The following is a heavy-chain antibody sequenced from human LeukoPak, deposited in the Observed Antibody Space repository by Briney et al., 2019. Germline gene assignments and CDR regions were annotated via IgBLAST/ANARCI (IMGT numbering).Heavy chain of an antibody. V-gene: IGHV6-1*01. J-gene: IGHJ4*02. Sequence: SQTLSLTCAISGDSVSSNSAAWNWIRQSPSRGLEWLGRTYYRSKWYNDYAVSVKSRITINPDTSKNQFSLQLNSVTPEDTAVYYCAREFRGFGYYDSSGYYYPKPLYYFDYWGQGTLVTVSS. CDR1: GDSVSSNSAA. CDR3: AREFRGFGYYDSSGYYYPKPLYYFDY. D-gene: IGHD3-22*01. CDR2: TYYRSKWYN.